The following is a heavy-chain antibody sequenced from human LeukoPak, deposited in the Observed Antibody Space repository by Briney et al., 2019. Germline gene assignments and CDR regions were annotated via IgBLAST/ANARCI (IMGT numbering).Heavy chain of an antibody. V-gene: IGHV3-21*01. J-gene: IGHJ5*02. D-gene: IGHD3-16*01. Sequence: PGGSLRLSCAASGFTFSSYSMNWVRQAPGKGLEWVSSISSSSSYIYYADSVKGRFTISRDNAKNSLYPQMNSLRAEDTAVYYCARDLYYDYVWGTHNWFDPWGQGTLVTVSS. CDR3: ARDLYYDYVWGTHNWFDP. CDR1: GFTFSSYS. CDR2: ISSSSSYI.